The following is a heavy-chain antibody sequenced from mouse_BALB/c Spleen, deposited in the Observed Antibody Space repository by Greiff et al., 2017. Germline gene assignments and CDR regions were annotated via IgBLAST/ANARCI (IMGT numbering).Heavy chain of an antibody. V-gene: IGHV6-6*02. CDR2: IRLKSNNYAT. D-gene: IGHD1-1*01. J-gene: IGHJ4*01. CDR1: GFTFSNYW. CDR3: TTVYYYAMDY. Sequence: EVMLVESGGGLVQPGGSMKLSCVASGFTFSNYWMNWVRQSPEKGLEWVAEIRLKSNNYATHYAESVKGRFTISRDDSKSSVYLQMNNLRAEDTGIYYCTTVYYYAMDYWGQGTSVTVSS.